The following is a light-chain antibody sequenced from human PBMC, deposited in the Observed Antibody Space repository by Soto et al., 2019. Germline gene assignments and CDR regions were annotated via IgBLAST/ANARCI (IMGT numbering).Light chain of an antibody. CDR1: QSVSSN. Sequence: EIVLTQTPTILSVTPGERATLSCRARQSVSSNLAWYQQKPGQPPRLLMYGVYTRAPGTRARFSGSGSGTEFTLTISSLQSEDSAVYYCQQYDKWPPRTFGQGTKVDIK. CDR2: GVY. J-gene: IGKJ1*01. V-gene: IGKV3D-15*01. CDR3: QQYDKWPPRT.